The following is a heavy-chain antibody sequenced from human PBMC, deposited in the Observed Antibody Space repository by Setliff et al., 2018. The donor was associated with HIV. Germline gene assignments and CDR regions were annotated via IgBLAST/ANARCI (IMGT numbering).Heavy chain of an antibody. Sequence: ASVKVSCKVSGYTLTELSRHWVRQAPGKGLEWMGSFDPKDGKTRYAQKFQGRVTMTEDTSTDTAYMELSSLRSEDTAVYYCARDAGYSGSAWDSWGQGTLVTVSS. J-gene: IGHJ4*02. CDR3: ARDAGYSGSAWDS. CDR2: FDPKDGKT. V-gene: IGHV1-24*01. CDR1: GYTLTELS. D-gene: IGHD1-26*01.